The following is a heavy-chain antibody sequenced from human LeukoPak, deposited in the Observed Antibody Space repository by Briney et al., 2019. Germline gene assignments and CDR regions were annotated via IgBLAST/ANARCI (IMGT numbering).Heavy chain of an antibody. D-gene: IGHD4-17*01. CDR1: GYSISNHYY. Sequence: SETLSLTCAVSGYSISNHYYWGWIRQPPGKGLEWIGSYYHTGSSYYNPSLQSRVAISIDTSKNQFSLELASVTVADTAVYYCASVTRSMSRFFDLWGRGTLVIISS. CDR2: YYHTGSS. CDR3: ASVTRSMSRFFDL. V-gene: IGHV4-38-2*01. J-gene: IGHJ2*01.